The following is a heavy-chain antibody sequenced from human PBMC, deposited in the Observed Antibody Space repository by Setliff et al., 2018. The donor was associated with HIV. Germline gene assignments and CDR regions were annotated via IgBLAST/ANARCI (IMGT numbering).Heavy chain of an antibody. CDR1: GYTFTNYA. CDR2: INAGNGNT. V-gene: IGHV1-3*01. J-gene: IGHJ5*02. CDR3: ARASPFWFDP. Sequence: ASVKVSCKASGYTFTNYAMHWVRQAPGQRLEWMGWINAGNGNTKYSQEFQGRVTITSDTSASTAYMELRSLRSDDTAVYYCARASPFWFDPWGQGTLVTVSS.